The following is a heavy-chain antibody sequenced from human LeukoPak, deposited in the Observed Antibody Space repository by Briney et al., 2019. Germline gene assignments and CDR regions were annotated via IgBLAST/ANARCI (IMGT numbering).Heavy chain of an antibody. CDR3: AKEHGDYG. J-gene: IGHJ4*02. CDR1: GFPFSTYA. CDR2: ISGSGGTT. V-gene: IGHV3-23*01. D-gene: IGHD4-17*01. Sequence: GGSLTLSCAASGFPFSTYAMSWVRQAPAKGLAWVSAISGSGGTTYYVDSVKGRFTISRDNSKNTLYLQMNSLRAEDTAVYYCAKEHGDYGGDQGTLVTVSS.